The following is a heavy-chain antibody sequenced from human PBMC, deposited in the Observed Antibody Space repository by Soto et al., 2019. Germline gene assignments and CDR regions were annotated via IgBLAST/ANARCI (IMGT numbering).Heavy chain of an antibody. Sequence: QVQLVEAGGGVVQPGRSLRLSCGASGFTFNSHGMHWVPQAPGKGLEWVAVISYEGSNNFYAESVKGRFTISRDNSKNTLYLQMNSLRREDTAVYYCARGAEYQLLSRDYFYGMDVWGQGTTVTVSS. V-gene: IGHV3-30*03. CDR2: ISYEGSNN. J-gene: IGHJ6*02. CDR1: GFTFNSHG. D-gene: IGHD2-2*01. CDR3: ARGAEYQLLSRDYFYGMDV.